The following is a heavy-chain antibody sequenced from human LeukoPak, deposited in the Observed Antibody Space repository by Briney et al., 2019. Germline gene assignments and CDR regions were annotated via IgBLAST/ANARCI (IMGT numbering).Heavy chain of an antibody. J-gene: IGHJ3*02. CDR3: ARDYYYDSSGYYPGNDAFDI. Sequence: ASVKVSCKASGYTFTSYYMHWVRQAPGQGLEWMGIINPSGGSTSYAQKFQGRVTMTRDMSTSTVCMELSSLRSEDTAVYYCARDYYYDSSGYYPGNDAFDIWGQGTMVTVSS. D-gene: IGHD3-22*01. CDR1: GYTFTSYY. CDR2: INPSGGST. V-gene: IGHV1-46*01.